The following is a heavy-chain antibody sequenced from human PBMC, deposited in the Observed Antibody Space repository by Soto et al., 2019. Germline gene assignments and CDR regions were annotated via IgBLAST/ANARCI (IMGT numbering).Heavy chain of an antibody. D-gene: IGHD1-1*01. CDR3: ARGERDAFDI. J-gene: IGHJ3*02. CDR1: GFTFSSYE. CDR2: ISSSGSTI. V-gene: IGHV3-48*03. Sequence: GGSLRLSCAASGFTFSSYEMNWVRQAPGKGLEWVSYISSSGSTIYYADSVKGRFTISRDNAKNSLYLQMNSLRAEDTAVYYCARGERDAFDIWGQGTMVTVSS.